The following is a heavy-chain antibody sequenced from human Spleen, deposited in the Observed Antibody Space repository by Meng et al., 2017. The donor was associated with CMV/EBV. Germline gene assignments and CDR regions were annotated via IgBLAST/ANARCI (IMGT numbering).Heavy chain of an antibody. D-gene: IGHD6-19*01. V-gene: IGHV1-2*02. CDR3: ARSSGWSRFDH. J-gene: IGHJ4*02. Sequence: QVQLVQSGAALRKPRASVKVSCKASGYTLTDYYIHWVRQAPGQWLEWMGWINPSDDTNYAQNFQGRVTMTRDMSINTVYMELSRLTSDDTAVYYCARSSGWSRFDHWGQGTLVTVSS. CDR2: INPSDDT. CDR1: GYTLTDYY.